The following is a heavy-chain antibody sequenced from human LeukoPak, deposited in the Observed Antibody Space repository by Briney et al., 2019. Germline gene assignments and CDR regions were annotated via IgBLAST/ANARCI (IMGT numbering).Heavy chain of an antibody. CDR2: IKHDGSDK. V-gene: IGHV3-7*01. CDR1: GFTFSSYW. Sequence: GGSLRLSCAASGFTFSSYWMHWVRQSPGKGLEWVAIIKHDGSDKYCVDSVKGRFTISRDNAKNSLYLQMSSLRAEDTAVYYCARGGHRQKEFWGQGTLVTVSS. D-gene: IGHD3-10*01. CDR3: ARGGHRQKEF. J-gene: IGHJ4*02.